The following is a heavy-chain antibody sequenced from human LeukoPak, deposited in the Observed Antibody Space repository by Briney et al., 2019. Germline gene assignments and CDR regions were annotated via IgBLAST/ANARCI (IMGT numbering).Heavy chain of an antibody. J-gene: IGHJ4*02. CDR3: AREGSRSSTSCRSNDY. CDR1: GYTFISHG. D-gene: IGHD2-2*01. CDR2: ISAYNGNT. Sequence: ASVKVSCKASGYTFISHGISWVRQAPGQGLEWMGWISAYNGNTNYAQKLQDRVTMTTDTSTTTAYMELRSLRSDDTAVYYCAREGSRSSTSCRSNDYWGQGTLVTVSS. V-gene: IGHV1-18*01.